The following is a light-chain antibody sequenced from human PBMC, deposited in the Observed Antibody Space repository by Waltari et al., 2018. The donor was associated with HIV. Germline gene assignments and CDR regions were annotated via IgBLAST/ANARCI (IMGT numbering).Light chain of an antibody. CDR3: CSYTGSSTRRPYV. CDR2: EGS. V-gene: IGLV2-23*01. CDR1: SSDVGSYNL. J-gene: IGLJ1*01. Sequence: QSALTQPASVSGSPGPSITIPCTGTSSDVGSYNLVSWDPPHPGKAPKVMLYEGSKRPSGVSNRFSGSKSGNTASLTISGLQAEDEADYYCCSYTGSSTRRPYVFGTGTKVTVL.